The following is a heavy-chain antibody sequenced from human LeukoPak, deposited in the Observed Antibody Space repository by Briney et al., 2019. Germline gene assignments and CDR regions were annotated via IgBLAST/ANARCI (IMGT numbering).Heavy chain of an antibody. CDR1: GFTFSSYW. J-gene: IGHJ6*02. Sequence: GGSLRLSCAASGFTFSSYWMSWVRQAPGKGLEWVADIKQDGSEKYYVDSVKGRFTISRDNAKNSLYLQMNSLRAEDTAVYYCARFGYSGSFYVNHYYYGMDVWGQGTTVTVSS. D-gene: IGHD1-26*01. CDR3: ARFGYSGSFYVNHYYYGMDV. CDR2: IKQDGSEK. V-gene: IGHV3-7*01.